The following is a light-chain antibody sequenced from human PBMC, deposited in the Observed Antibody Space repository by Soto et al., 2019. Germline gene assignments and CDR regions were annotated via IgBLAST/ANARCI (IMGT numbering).Light chain of an antibody. Sequence: QSVLTQPASVSGSPGQSITISCTGTSSVFDNYIYVSWYQQHPGKAPKLIIYDVTNRPSGVSNRFSGSKSGNTASLTISGLQAEDEAHYYCSSYTSGISLDLFGGGTKVTVL. V-gene: IGLV2-14*01. CDR2: DVT. CDR1: SSVFDNYIY. J-gene: IGLJ2*01. CDR3: SSYTSGISLDL.